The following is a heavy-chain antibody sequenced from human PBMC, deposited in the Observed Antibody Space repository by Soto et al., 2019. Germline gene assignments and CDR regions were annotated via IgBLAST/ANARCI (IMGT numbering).Heavy chain of an antibody. CDR2: IYWDDDK. CDR3: AHRREYCSGFSCYSHIFDY. J-gene: IGHJ4*02. D-gene: IGHD2-15*01. V-gene: IGHV2-5*02. Sequence: QITLKESGPTLVKPTQTLTLTCTFSGFSLSTTGMGVCWIRQPPEKALEWLALIYWDDDKRYSPSLESRLTITKDTSKNQVVLTMTNVDPLDTATYFFAHRREYCSGFSCYSHIFDYWGQGTLVTVSS. CDR1: GFSLSTTGMG.